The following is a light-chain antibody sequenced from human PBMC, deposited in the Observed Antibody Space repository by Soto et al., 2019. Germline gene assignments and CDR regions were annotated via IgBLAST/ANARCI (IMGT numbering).Light chain of an antibody. J-gene: IGLJ2*01. V-gene: IGLV1-44*01. Sequence: QSVLIQASSMSGTPGQRVTISCSGSSSNIGSNTVTWYQQLPGTAPKLLIYSNNQRPSGVPDRFSGSKSGTSASLAISGLQSEDEADYYCATWDESLNGPDVVFGGGTKLTVL. CDR3: ATWDESLNGPDVV. CDR1: SSNIGSNT. CDR2: SNN.